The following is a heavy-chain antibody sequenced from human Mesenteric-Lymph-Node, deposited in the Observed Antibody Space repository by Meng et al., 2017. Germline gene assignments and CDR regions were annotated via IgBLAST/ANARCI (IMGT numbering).Heavy chain of an antibody. CDR2: IKSKSDGGTT. CDR3: TNFFYAV. CDR1: GIILSNVW. D-gene: IGHD2/OR15-2a*01. V-gene: IGHV3-15*01. Sequence: EVQLVGSGGGLVKPGGSLRLSCAASGIILSNVWMTWVRQAPGKGLEWVGRIKSKSDGGTTDYAAPVKGRFTISRDDSKNTLYLQMNSLKTEDTAVYHCTNFFYAVGGQGTLVTVSS. J-gene: IGHJ4*02.